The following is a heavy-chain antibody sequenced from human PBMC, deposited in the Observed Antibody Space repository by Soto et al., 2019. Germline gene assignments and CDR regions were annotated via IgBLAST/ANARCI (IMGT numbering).Heavy chain of an antibody. CDR1: GFTLSDHY. J-gene: IGHJ4*02. D-gene: IGHD3-10*01. V-gene: IGHV3-72*01. CDR2: TRNKANSYTT. Sequence: EVQLVESGGGLVQPGGSLRLSCAASGFTLSDHYMDWVRQAPGKGLEWVGRTRNKANSYTTEYAASVKGRFTVSSDASLNSLYLQMTILKTEDTAVYYCVRTSHYGSGSWNFDSWGQGTLVTVSS. CDR3: VRTSHYGSGSWNFDS.